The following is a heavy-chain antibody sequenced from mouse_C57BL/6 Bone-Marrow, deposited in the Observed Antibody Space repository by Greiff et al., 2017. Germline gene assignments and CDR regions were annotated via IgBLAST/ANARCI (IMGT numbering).Heavy chain of an antibody. CDR2: INPNNGGT. CDR1: GYTFTDYN. V-gene: IGHV1-18*01. D-gene: IGHD2-2*01. CDR3: ARSGGLRRGRGYYFDY. Sequence: VQLQQSGPELVKPGASVKIPCKASGYTFTDYNMDWVKQSPGKSLEWIGDINPNNGGTIYNQKFKGKATLTVDKSSSTAYMELRSLTSEDTAVYYCARSGGLRRGRGYYFDYWGQGTTLTVSS. J-gene: IGHJ2*01.